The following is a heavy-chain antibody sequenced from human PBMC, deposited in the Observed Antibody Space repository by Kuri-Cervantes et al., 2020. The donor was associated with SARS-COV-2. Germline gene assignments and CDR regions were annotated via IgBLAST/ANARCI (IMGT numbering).Heavy chain of an antibody. V-gene: IGHV4-39*01. D-gene: IGHD2-2*01. CDR1: GGSVSSNSYY. J-gene: IGHJ5*02. CDR2: MYYSGNT. CDR3: ARRGCSSTSCRAFDP. Sequence: SETLSLTCTVSGGSVSSNSYYWGWVRQPPGRGLEWIGSMYYSGNTFYNPSLKSRVTISVDTSKNQFSLKLSSVTAADTAVYYCARRGCSSTSCRAFDPWGQGTLVTVSS.